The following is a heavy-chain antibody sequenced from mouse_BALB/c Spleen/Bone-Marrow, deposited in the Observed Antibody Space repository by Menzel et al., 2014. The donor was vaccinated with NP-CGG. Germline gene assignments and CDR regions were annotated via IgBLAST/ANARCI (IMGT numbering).Heavy chain of an antibody. CDR2: INPFIGAT. V-gene: IGHV1-31*01. J-gene: IGHJ4*01. CDR3: ARSRYVPMDY. CDR1: GYSFTGYY. D-gene: IGHD2-12*01. Sequence: EGQLVESGPELVKPGASVKISCKASGYSFTGYYMHWVKQSHVKSLEWIGRINPFIGATSYSQNFKDKASLTVDKSSSTAYMELHSLTFEDSAVYYCARSRYVPMDYWGQGTPVTAPS.